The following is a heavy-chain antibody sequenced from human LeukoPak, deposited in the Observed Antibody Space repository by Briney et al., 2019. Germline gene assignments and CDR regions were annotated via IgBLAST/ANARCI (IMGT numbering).Heavy chain of an antibody. D-gene: IGHD6-13*01. CDR1: GGSISSGGYS. CDR2: IYHSGST. CDR3: ARLVAATGNFDY. Sequence: PSETLSLTCAVSGGSISSGGYSWSWIRQPPGKGLEWIGYIYHSGSTYYNPSLKSRVTISVDRSKNQFSLKLSSVTAADTAVYYCARLVAATGNFDYWGQGTLVTASS. V-gene: IGHV4-30-2*01. J-gene: IGHJ4*02.